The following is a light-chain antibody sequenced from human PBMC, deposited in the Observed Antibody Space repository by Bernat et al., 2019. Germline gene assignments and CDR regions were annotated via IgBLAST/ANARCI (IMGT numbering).Light chain of an antibody. CDR3: QKYNNWPLT. CDR1: QSVSSN. V-gene: IGKV3-15*01. CDR2: GAS. J-gene: IGKJ4*01. Sequence: EIVMTQSPATLYVSPGERATLSSSASQSVSSNLAWYQQTPGQALRLLIYGASTRATGIPARFSGSGSGTEFTLTISSLQSEDFAVYNCQKYNNWPLTLGEGTKVGIK.